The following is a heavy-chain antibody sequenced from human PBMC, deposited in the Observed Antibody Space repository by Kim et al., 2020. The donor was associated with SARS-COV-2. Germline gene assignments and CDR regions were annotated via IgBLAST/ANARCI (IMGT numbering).Heavy chain of an antibody. CDR2: IYPGDSDT. D-gene: IGHD3-3*01. CDR1: GYSFTSYW. J-gene: IGHJ6*02. V-gene: IGHV5-51*01. Sequence: GESLKISCKGSGYSFTSYWIGWVRQMPGKGLEWMGIIYPGDSDTRYSPSFQGQVTISADKSISTAYLQWSSLKASDTAMYYCARRFPWSITIFGVDYYYYGMDVWGQGTTVTVSS. CDR3: ARRFPWSITIFGVDYYYYGMDV.